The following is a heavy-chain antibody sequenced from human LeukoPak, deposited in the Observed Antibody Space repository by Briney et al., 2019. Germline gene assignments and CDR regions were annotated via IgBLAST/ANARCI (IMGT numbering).Heavy chain of an antibody. V-gene: IGHV4-59*02. CDR1: GGSVNIYY. CDR3: ARGSIAAAGRRGPNWFDP. CDR2: IYSSGST. Sequence: SETLSLTCTVSGGSVNIYYWNWIRQTPGKGLEWIGYIYSSGSTKYNPYLKSRVTISVDTSRNQFSLKLTSVTAADTAVYYCARGSIAAAGRRGPNWFDPWGQGTLVTVSS. J-gene: IGHJ5*02. D-gene: IGHD6-13*01.